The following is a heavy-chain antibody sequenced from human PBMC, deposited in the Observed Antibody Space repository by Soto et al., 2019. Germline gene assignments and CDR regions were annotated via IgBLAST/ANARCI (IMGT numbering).Heavy chain of an antibody. CDR3: TAMNDRDAFDI. Sequence: GGSLRLSCAASGLTFSIAWLSWVRQAPGKGLEWVGRIKNKADGGTTDNAAPVKDRFTISRDDSKTTLYLQMNSLKTEDTAMYYCTAMNDRDAFDIWGQGTMVTVSS. D-gene: IGHD1-1*01. J-gene: IGHJ3*02. CDR1: GLTFSIAW. V-gene: IGHV3-15*01. CDR2: IKNKADGGTT.